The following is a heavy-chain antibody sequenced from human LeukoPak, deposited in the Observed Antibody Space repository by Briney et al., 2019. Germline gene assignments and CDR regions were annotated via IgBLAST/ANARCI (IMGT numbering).Heavy chain of an antibody. J-gene: IGHJ4*02. CDR3: ARGLEWELLPAFGN. D-gene: IGHD1-26*01. Sequence: KPSETLSLTCTVYGGSFSGYYWSWIRQPPGKGLEWIGEINHSGSTNCNPSLKSRVTISVDTSKNQFSLKLSSVTAADTAVYYYARGLEWELLPAFGNWGQGTLVTVSS. V-gene: IGHV4-34*01. CDR2: INHSGST. CDR1: GGSFSGYY.